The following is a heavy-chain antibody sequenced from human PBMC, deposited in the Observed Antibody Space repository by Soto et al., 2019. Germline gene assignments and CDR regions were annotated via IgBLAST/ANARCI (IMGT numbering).Heavy chain of an antibody. D-gene: IGHD5-12*01. Sequence: PXVCLRLSCAASGFTFSSYAMSWVRQAPGKGLEWVSTITGSGVYRYHTDSVQGRFTISRDNSKDTLYLQMNSLRAEDTAVYYCPRHHSGYIGNLDYWGQGTLVTVSS. CDR2: ITGSGVYR. V-gene: IGHV3-23*01. J-gene: IGHJ4*02. CDR1: GFTFSSYA. CDR3: PRHHSGYIGNLDY.